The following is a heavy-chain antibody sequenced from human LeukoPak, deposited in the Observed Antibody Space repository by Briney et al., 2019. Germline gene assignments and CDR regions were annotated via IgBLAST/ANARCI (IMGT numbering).Heavy chain of an antibody. CDR2: IIPIFGTA. J-gene: IGHJ3*01. CDR3: ARDQSSGYCRVGAFDL. V-gene: IGHV1-69*05. D-gene: IGHD3-22*01. CDR1: GGTVSSYA. Sequence: GASVKVSCKASGGTVSSYAISWVRQAPGQGLEWMGGIIPIFGTANYAQKFQGRVTITTDESTSTAFTELSSLRSEATAVYYCARDQSSGYCRVGAFDLWGQGTMVTVSS.